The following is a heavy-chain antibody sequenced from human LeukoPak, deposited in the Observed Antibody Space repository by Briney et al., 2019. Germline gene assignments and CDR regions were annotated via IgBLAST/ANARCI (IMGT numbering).Heavy chain of an antibody. D-gene: IGHD6-19*01. V-gene: IGHV3-23*01. J-gene: IGHJ4*02. CDR1: GFTFSSYA. CDR3: AKFTGAIAVAAYLDY. Sequence: GGSLRLSCAASGFTFSSYAMSWVRQAPGKGLEWVSAISGSGGSTYYADSVKGRFTISRDNSRNTLYLQMNSLRAEDTAVYYCAKFTGAIAVAAYLDYWGQGTLVTVSS. CDR2: ISGSGGST.